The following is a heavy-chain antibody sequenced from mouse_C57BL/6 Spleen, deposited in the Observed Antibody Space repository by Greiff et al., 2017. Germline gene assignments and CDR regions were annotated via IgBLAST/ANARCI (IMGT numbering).Heavy chain of an antibody. CDR2: IRNKANNHAT. CDR1: GFTFSDAW. Sequence: EVKLMESGGGLVQPGGSMKLSCAASGFTFSDAWMDWVRQSPEKGLEWVAEIRNKANNHATYYAESVKGRFTISRDDSKSSVYRQMNSLRAEDTGIYYCTRGVSYDYDEKGYYFDYWGQGTTLTVSS. CDR3: TRGVSYDYDEKGYYFDY. D-gene: IGHD2-4*01. V-gene: IGHV6-6*01. J-gene: IGHJ2*01.